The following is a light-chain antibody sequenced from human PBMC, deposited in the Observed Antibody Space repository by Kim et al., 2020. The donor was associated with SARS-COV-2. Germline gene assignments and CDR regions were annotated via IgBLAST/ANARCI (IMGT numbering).Light chain of an antibody. V-gene: IGLV2-14*03. J-gene: IGLJ3*02. CDR3: SSYTSSSTRV. CDR2: DVS. CDR1: SSDVGGYNY. Sequence: GQSITISCTGTSSDVGGYNYVSWYQQHPGRAPKLMIYDVSNRPSGVSNRFSGSKSGNTASLTISGLQAEDEADYYCSSYTSSSTRVFGGGTKLTVL.